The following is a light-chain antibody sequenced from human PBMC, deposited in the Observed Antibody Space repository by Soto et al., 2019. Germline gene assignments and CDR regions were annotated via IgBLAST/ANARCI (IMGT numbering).Light chain of an antibody. CDR2: EVS. Sequence: QSVLTQPASVSGSPGQSITISCTGTSSDVDGYNYVSWSQQHPGKAPKLLISEVSNRPSGVSNRFSGSKSGNTASLTISGLQADDEADYYCSSYTASSTLLFGTGTKVTVL. V-gene: IGLV2-14*03. CDR3: SSYTASSTLL. CDR1: SSDVDGYNY. J-gene: IGLJ1*01.